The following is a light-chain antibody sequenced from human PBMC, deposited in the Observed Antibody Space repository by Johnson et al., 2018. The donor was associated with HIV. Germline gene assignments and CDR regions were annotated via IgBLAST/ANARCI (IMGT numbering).Light chain of an antibody. CDR3: VTWDTTLSAYV. V-gene: IGLV1-51*01. CDR1: SSNIVNIY. J-gene: IGLJ1*01. CDR2: DNH. Sequence: QSVLTQPPSVSAAPGQKVTISCSASSSNIVNIYISWYQHLPGTAPKLLIYDNHKRPSGIPDRFSGSKSGTSATLAITGLQTGAEADYYCVTWDTTLSAYVFGTGTKVTVL.